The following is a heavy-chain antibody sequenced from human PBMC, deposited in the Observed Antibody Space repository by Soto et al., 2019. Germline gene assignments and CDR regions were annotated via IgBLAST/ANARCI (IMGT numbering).Heavy chain of an antibody. Sequence: QVQLVQSGAEVKKPGSSVKVSCKASGGTFSSYAISWVRQAPGQGLEWMGGIIPIYGAANSAQKFQGRVTITADEATTTAYMELSSLRSEDTAVYYCARDWVGGSWYFDRWGRGTLVTVSS. J-gene: IGHJ2*01. CDR1: GGTFSSYA. CDR3: ARDWVGGSWYFDR. CDR2: IIPIYGAA. D-gene: IGHD3-16*01. V-gene: IGHV1-69*01.